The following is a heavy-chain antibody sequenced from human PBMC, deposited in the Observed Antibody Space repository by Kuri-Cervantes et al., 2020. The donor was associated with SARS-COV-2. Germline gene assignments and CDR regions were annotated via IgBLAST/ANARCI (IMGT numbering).Heavy chain of an antibody. CDR2: VSYNGTNK. J-gene: IGHJ4*02. Sequence: GESLKISCAASGFTFSNYAIHWVRQAPGTGLEWVAVVSYNGTNKYYADSVKGRFTISRDNSRNIVYLQMSSLRPEDTALYYCTREAYDYNMGFDSWGQGTLVTVSS. V-gene: IGHV3-30-3*01. CDR3: TREAYDYNMGFDS. D-gene: IGHD4-11*01. CDR1: GFTFSNYA.